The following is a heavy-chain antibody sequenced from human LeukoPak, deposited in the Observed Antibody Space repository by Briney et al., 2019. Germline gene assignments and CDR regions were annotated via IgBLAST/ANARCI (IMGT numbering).Heavy chain of an antibody. V-gene: IGHV3-53*05. CDR3: ARDRSGWYGSLGY. CDR1: GFTVSGNY. CDR2: IYSGDST. J-gene: IGHJ4*02. D-gene: IGHD6-19*01. Sequence: GGSLRLSCAASGFTVSGNYMSWVRQAPGKGLEWVSIIYSGDSTYYADSVKGRFTISRDNVRKSLYLQMNSLRSEDTAVYYCARDRSGWYGSLGYWGQGTLVTVSS.